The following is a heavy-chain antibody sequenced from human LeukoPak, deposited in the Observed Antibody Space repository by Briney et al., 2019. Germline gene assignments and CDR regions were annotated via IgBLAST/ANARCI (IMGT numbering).Heavy chain of an antibody. CDR1: GGSISSYY. J-gene: IGHJ6*03. V-gene: IGHV4-59*01. Sequence: SETLSLTCTVSGGSISSYYWSWIRQPPGKGLECIGYIYYSGSTNYNPSLKSRVTISVDTSKNQFSLKLSSVTAADTAVYYCARLYPHQIAARGNYYYMDVWGKGTTVTVSS. CDR2: IYYSGST. CDR3: ARLYPHQIAARGNYYYMDV. D-gene: IGHD6-13*01.